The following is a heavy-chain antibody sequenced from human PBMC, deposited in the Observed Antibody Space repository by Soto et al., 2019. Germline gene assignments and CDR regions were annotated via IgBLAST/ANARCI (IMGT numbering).Heavy chain of an antibody. CDR3: ARLITLYDFWSGYYTSTHPSYYFDY. CDR1: GGSISSYY. V-gene: IGHV4-59*08. Sequence: SETLSLTCTVSGGSISSYYWSWIRQPPGKGLEWIGYIYYSGSTNYNPSLKSRVTISVDTSKNQFSLKLSSVTAADTAVYYCARLITLYDFWSGYYTSTHPSYYFDYWGQGTLVTVSS. CDR2: IYYSGST. J-gene: IGHJ4*02. D-gene: IGHD3-3*01.